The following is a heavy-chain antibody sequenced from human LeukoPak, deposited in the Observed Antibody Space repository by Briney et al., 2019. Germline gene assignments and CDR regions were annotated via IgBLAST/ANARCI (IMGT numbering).Heavy chain of an antibody. V-gene: IGHV4-59*08. CDR1: GGSISSYY. CDR2: IYYSGST. Sequence: PSETLSLTCTVSGGSISSYYWSWIRQPPGKGLEWIGYIYYSGSTNYNPSLKSRVTISVDTSKNQFSLKRSSLTAADTAVYYCARQYGYGYGRYYFDYWGQGTLVTVSS. D-gene: IGHD5-18*01. CDR3: ARQYGYGYGRYYFDY. J-gene: IGHJ4*02.